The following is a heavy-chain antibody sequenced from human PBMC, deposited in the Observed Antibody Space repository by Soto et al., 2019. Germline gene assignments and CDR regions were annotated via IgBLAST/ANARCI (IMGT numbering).Heavy chain of an antibody. Sequence: QVQLVQSGAEVKKPGASVKVSCKVSGYTLTELSMHWVRQAPGKGLEWMGGFDPEDGETIYAQKFQGRVTMTEDTSTDTAYMELSSLRSEDTAVYYCATTHRDLLLWFGDDAFDIWGQGTMVTVSS. CDR3: ATTHRDLLLWFGDDAFDI. V-gene: IGHV1-24*01. CDR2: FDPEDGET. D-gene: IGHD3-10*01. CDR1: GYTLTELS. J-gene: IGHJ3*02.